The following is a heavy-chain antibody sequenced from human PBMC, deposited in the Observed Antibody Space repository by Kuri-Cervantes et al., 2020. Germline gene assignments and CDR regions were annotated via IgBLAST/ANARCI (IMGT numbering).Heavy chain of an antibody. Sequence: GESLKISCAASGFTFSSYGMHWVRQAPGKGLEWVAVIWYDGSNKYYADSVKGRFTISRDNSKNTLYLQMNSLRAEDTAVYYCAREIALGAFDIWGQGTMVTGSS. V-gene: IGHV3-33*01. J-gene: IGHJ3*02. CDR1: GFTFSSYG. CDR3: AREIALGAFDI. CDR2: IWYDGSNK. D-gene: IGHD3-16*01.